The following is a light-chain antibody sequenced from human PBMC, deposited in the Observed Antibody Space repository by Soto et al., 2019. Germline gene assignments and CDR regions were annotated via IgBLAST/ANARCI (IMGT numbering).Light chain of an antibody. J-gene: IGKJ3*01. CDR1: QSVTNNF. V-gene: IGKV3-20*01. Sequence: IVLTQSPGTLSLSPGERATLSCGASQSVTNNFLAWYQQKPGQAPSLLIYCASSRATGVPDRFSGSGSGTDFTLTISRLEPGDFAVYSCQQYGTPLFTFGPGTKVDIK. CDR3: QQYGTPLFT. CDR2: CAS.